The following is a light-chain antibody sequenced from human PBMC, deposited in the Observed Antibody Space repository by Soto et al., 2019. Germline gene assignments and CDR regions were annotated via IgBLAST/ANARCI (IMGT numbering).Light chain of an antibody. CDR1: QSVLYSSNNKNY. V-gene: IGKV4-1*01. CDR2: WAS. J-gene: IGKJ1*01. CDR3: QQYYSSPWT. Sequence: DIVMTQSPDSLAVSLGERATINCRSSQSVLYSSNNKNYLAWYQQKPGQPPKLLIYWASTRESGVTDRFSGIGSGKDFTLTISSLQAEDVAVYYCQQYYSSPWTFGQGTKVEIK.